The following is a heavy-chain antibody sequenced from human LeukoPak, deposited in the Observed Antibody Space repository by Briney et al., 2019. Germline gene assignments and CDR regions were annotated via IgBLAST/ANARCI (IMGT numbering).Heavy chain of an antibody. D-gene: IGHD2-15*01. CDR3: AKIAGGYCSGGSCEVDY. CDR1: GFTFSSYA. J-gene: IGHJ4*02. V-gene: IGHV3-23*01. Sequence: GGSLRLSCAASGFTFSSYAMTWVRQAPGKGLQWVSDISGSGSNTYYADSVKGRFTISRDTSKNTLYLQMTSLRAEDTAVYYCAKIAGGYCSGGSCEVDYWGQGTLVTVSS. CDR2: ISGSGSNT.